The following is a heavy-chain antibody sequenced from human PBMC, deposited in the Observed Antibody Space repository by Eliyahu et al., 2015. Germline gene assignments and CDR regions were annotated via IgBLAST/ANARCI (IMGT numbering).Heavy chain of an antibody. CDR3: AKDGLSYYYDSGGYPDY. CDR1: GXTFXXYG. V-gene: IGHV3-30*02. CDR2: IRYDGSNK. J-gene: IGHJ4*02. Sequence: QVQLVESGGGVVQPGGSLXLXCAXSGXTFXXYGMHWVRQAPGKGLEWVAFIRYDGSNKYYADSVKDRFTISRDNSKNTMYLQMNSLRAEDTAVYYCAKDGLSYYYDSGGYPDYWGQGTLVTVSS. D-gene: IGHD3-22*01.